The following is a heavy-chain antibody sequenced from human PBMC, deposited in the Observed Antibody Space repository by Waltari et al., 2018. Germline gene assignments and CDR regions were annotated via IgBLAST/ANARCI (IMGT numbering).Heavy chain of an antibody. CDR3: ATIVGATGPAFDI. Sequence: QLQLQESGPGLVKPSETLSLTCTVSGGSISSSSYYWGWIRQPPGKGLEWIGSIYYRGSTYYNPSPKSRVTISVDTSKNQFSLKLSSVTAADTAVYYWATIVGATGPAFDIWGQGTMVTVSS. CDR2: IYYRGST. J-gene: IGHJ3*02. V-gene: IGHV4-39*07. D-gene: IGHD1-26*01. CDR1: GGSISSSSYY.